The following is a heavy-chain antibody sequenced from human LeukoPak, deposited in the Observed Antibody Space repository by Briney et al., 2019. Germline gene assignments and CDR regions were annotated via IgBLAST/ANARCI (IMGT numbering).Heavy chain of an antibody. CDR2: ISGSGGST. D-gene: IGHD4-17*01. V-gene: IGHV3-23*01. CDR1: GFTFSSYA. J-gene: IGHJ4*02. CDR3: ASLTTVISYFDY. Sequence: GSLRLSCAASGFTFSSYAMSWVRQAPGKGLEWVSAISGSGGSTYYADSVKGRFTISRDNSKNTLYLQMNSLRAEDTAVCYCASLTTVISYFDYWGQGTLVTVSS.